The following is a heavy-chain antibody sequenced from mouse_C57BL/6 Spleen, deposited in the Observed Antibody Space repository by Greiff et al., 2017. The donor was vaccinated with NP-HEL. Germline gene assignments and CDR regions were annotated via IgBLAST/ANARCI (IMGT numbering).Heavy chain of an antibody. Sequence: VQRVESGAELVRPGASVKLSCKASGYTFTDYYINWVKQRPGQGLEWIARIYPGSGNTYYNEKFKGKATLTAEKSSSTAYMQLSSLTSEDSAVYFCARWGTTAHYYAMYYWGQGTSVTVSS. CDR1: GYTFTDYY. CDR3: ARWGTTAHYYAMYY. J-gene: IGHJ4*01. D-gene: IGHD1-2*01. CDR2: IYPGSGNT. V-gene: IGHV1-76*01.